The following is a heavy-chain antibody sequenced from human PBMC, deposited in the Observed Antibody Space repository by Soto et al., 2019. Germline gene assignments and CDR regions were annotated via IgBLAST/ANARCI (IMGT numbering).Heavy chain of an antibody. V-gene: IGHV3-33*01. CDR1: GFNFRGYG. D-gene: IGHD1-26*01. CDR2: TWHDGSNT. Sequence: GGSLILSCTASGFNFRGYGMHWVRQAPGKGLEWVAITWHDGSNTYYADSVRGRFTISRDNSKNTLYLQMNSLRVEDTAVYYCARDGVGATTYFGYFDYWGQGTPVTVSS. J-gene: IGHJ4*02. CDR3: ARDGVGATTYFGYFDY.